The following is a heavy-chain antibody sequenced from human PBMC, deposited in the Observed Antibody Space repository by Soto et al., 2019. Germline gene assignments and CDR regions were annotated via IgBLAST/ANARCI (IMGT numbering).Heavy chain of an antibody. V-gene: IGHV3-23*01. CDR1: GFTFSSYA. CDR3: AKGGSGNYYSQLDC. Sequence: PGGSLRLSCAASGFTFSSYAMSWVRQAPGKGLEWVSAISISGDDTYYADSVKGRFTISRDNSKNTLSLLMNSLRAEDTAVYYCAKGGSGNYYSQLDCWGQGTLVTVSS. D-gene: IGHD2-21*01. J-gene: IGHJ4*02. CDR2: ISISGDDT.